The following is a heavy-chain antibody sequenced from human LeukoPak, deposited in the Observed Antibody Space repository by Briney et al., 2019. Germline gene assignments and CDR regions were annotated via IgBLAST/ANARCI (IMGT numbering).Heavy chain of an antibody. Sequence: GGSLRLSCAASGFTFSGSAMHWVRQASGKGLEWVGRIRSKANSYATAYAASVKGRFTISRDDSKNTAYLQMNSLRTEDTAVYYCFGTYYYDSSGYTTYYWGQGTLVTVSS. V-gene: IGHV3-73*01. J-gene: IGHJ4*02. CDR1: GFTFSGSA. CDR3: FGTYYYDSSGYTTYY. CDR2: IRSKANSYAT. D-gene: IGHD3-22*01.